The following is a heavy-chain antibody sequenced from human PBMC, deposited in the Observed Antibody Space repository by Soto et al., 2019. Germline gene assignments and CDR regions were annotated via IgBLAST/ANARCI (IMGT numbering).Heavy chain of an antibody. V-gene: IGHV3-66*01. CDR1: GFAVSSND. CDR2: THSGGDT. D-gene: IGHD3-3*01. CDR3: ARSRSVGKYGGMYV. J-gene: IGHJ6*02. Sequence: PEGSLRLSWAASGFAVSSNDMTGVRQAPGKGLEWVSVTHSGGDTHYAGSVRGRFTISRDNSKNTLYLQMNSPRGEYPSAYYCARSRSVGKYGGMYVCG.